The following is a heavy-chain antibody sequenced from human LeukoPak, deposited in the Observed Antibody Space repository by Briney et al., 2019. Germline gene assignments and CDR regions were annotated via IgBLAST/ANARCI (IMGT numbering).Heavy chain of an antibody. J-gene: IGHJ4*02. CDR3: AKEGRSSWYFHEVDY. CDR2: IDTSSTTI. V-gene: IGHV3-48*02. Sequence: PGGSLRLSCAASGFTFSSYSMNWVRQAPGKGLEWVSYIDTSSTTIYYADSVKGRFTISRDNAKNSLYLQMNGLRDEDTAVYYCAKEGRSSWYFHEVDYWGQGTLVTVSS. D-gene: IGHD6-13*01. CDR1: GFTFSSYS.